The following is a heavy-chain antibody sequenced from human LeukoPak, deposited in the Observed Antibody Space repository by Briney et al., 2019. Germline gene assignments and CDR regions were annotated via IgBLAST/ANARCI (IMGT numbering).Heavy chain of an antibody. CDR1: GFTFDDYA. J-gene: IGHJ4*02. CDR3: ARVRNWNRPFDY. Sequence: GRSLRLSCAASGFTFDDYAMHWVRQAPGKGLEWVPGISWNSGSIGYADSVKGRFTISRDNAKNSLYLQMNSLRAEDTAVYYCARVRNWNRPFDYWGQGTLVTVSS. CDR2: ISWNSGSI. D-gene: IGHD1-20*01. V-gene: IGHV3-9*01.